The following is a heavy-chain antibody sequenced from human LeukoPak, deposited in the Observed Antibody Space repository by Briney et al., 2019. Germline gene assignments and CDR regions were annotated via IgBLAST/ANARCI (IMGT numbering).Heavy chain of an antibody. D-gene: IGHD3-22*01. CDR1: GGTFSSYA. CDR2: IIPIFGTA. CDR3: AKGAITMIYFDY. V-gene: IGHV1-69*05. Sequence: ASVKVSCKASGGTFSSYAISWVRQAPGQGLEWMGGIIPIFGTANYAQRFQGRVTITTDESTSTAYMELSSLRSGDTAVYYCAKGAITMIYFDYWGQGTLVTVSS. J-gene: IGHJ4*02.